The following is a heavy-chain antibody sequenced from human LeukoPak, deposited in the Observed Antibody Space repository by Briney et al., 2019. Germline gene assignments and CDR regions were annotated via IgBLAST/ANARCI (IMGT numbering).Heavy chain of an antibody. Sequence: GGSLRLSCAASGFTFSSYGMHWVRQAPGKGLEWVAFIRYDGSNKYYADSVKGRFTISRDNSKNTLYLQMNSLRAEDTAVYYCARGVPVGAPYYFDYWGQGTLVTVSS. CDR2: IRYDGSNK. CDR3: ARGVPVGAPYYFDY. J-gene: IGHJ4*02. CDR1: GFTFSSYG. D-gene: IGHD1-26*01. V-gene: IGHV3-30*02.